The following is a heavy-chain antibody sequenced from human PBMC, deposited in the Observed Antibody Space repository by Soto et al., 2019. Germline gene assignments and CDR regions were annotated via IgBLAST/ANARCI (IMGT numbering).Heavy chain of an antibody. Sequence: HPGGSLRLSCAASGFTFSAYWMSWVRQAPGKGLEFVGEIKQDGSASSYVDSVKGRFTISRDNAKNSLYLQMNSLRAEDTAVYYCAREIVTTGEYYFDSWGLGTRVTVSS. D-gene: IGHD1-1*01. CDR1: GFTFSAYW. CDR3: AREIVTTGEYYFDS. V-gene: IGHV3-7*01. J-gene: IGHJ4*02. CDR2: IKQDGSAS.